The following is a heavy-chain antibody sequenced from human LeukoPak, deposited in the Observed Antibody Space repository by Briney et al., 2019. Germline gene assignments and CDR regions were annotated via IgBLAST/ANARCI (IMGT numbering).Heavy chain of an antibody. D-gene: IGHD2-2*02. CDR3: AKEVVPAAIGDAFDI. V-gene: IGHV3-30*02. J-gene: IGHJ3*02. CDR1: GFTFSSYG. CDR2: IRYDGSNK. Sequence: TGGSLRLSCAASGFTFSSYGMHWVRQAPGKGLEWVAFIRYDGSNKYYADSVKGRFTISRDNSKNTLYLQMNSLRAEDTAVYYCAKEVVPAAIGDAFDIWGQGTMVTVSS.